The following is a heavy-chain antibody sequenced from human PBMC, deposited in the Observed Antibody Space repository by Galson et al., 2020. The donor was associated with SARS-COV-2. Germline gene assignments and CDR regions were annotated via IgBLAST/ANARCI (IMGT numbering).Heavy chain of an antibody. Sequence: GESLKISCKGSGYSFTSYWIGWARQMPGKGLEWMGIIYPGDSATRYSPSFQGQVTISADKSISTAYLQWSSLKASDTAMYYCAGLSLIAVAGDFDYWGQGTLVTVSS. CDR2: IYPGDSAT. D-gene: IGHD6-19*01. CDR3: AGLSLIAVAGDFDY. V-gene: IGHV5-51*01. J-gene: IGHJ4*02. CDR1: GYSFTSYW.